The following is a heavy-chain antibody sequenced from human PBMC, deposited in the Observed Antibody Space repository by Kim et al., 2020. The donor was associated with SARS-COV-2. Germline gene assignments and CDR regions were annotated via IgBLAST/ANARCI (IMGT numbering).Heavy chain of an antibody. J-gene: IGHJ4*02. D-gene: IGHD6-13*01. CDR2: ISYDGSNK. CDR3: AKDMEGQQLVPYFDY. V-gene: IGHV3-30*18. Sequence: GGSLRLSCAASGFTFSSYGMHWVRQAPGKGLEWVAVISYDGSNKYYADSVKGRFTISRDNSKNTLYLQMNSLRAEDTAVYYCAKDMEGQQLVPYFDYWGQGTLVTVSS. CDR1: GFTFSSYG.